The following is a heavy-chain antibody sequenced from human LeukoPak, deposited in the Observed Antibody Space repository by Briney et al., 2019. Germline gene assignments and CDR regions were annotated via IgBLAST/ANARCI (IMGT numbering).Heavy chain of an antibody. CDR3: ASKAVDIVATILDYYYGMDV. J-gene: IGHJ6*02. Sequence: SVKVSCKASGGTFSSYAIGWVRQAPGQGLEWMGRIIPILGIANYAQKFQGRVTITADKSTSTAYMELSSLRSEDTAVYYCASKAVDIVATILDYYYGMDVWGQGTTVTVSS. CDR1: GGTFSSYA. CDR2: IIPILGIA. V-gene: IGHV1-69*04. D-gene: IGHD5-12*01.